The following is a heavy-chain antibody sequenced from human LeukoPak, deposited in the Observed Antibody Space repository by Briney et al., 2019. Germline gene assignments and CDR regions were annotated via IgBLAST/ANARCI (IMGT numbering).Heavy chain of an antibody. Sequence: GGSLRLSCAASGFTFSSYGMHWVRQAPGKGLEWVSYISSSGSTIYYADSVKGRFTISRDNAKNSLYLQMNSLRAEDTAVYYCAELGITMIGGVWGKGTTVTIPS. CDR2: ISSSGSTI. J-gene: IGHJ6*04. V-gene: IGHV3-48*04. CDR1: GFTFSSYG. CDR3: AELGITMIGGV. D-gene: IGHD3-10*02.